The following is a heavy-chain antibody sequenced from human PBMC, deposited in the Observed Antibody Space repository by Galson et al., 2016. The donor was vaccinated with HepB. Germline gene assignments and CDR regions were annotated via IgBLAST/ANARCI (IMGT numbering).Heavy chain of an antibody. Sequence: SETLSLTCTVSEGSINRYYWNWIRQPPGKGLEWIGHIYYSGNTNNNPSLKGRVTISVDTSKNQFSLKLSSVTAADTAVYYCARKSLGGWYFDLWGRGTLVTVSS. CDR2: IYYSGNT. D-gene: IGHD3-10*01. V-gene: IGHV4-59*01. CDR1: EGSINRYY. J-gene: IGHJ2*01. CDR3: ARKSLGGWYFDL.